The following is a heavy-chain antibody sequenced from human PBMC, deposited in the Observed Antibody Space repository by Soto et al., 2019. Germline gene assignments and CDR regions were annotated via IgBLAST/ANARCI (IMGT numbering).Heavy chain of an antibody. D-gene: IGHD1-1*01. Sequence: ASVKVSCKASGYTFTSYGISWERQAPGQGLEWMGWISAYNGNTNYAQKLQGRVTMTTDTSTSTAYMELRSLRSDDTAVYYCARDRLSNEAYYYYYYGMDVWGQGTTVTVSS. CDR2: ISAYNGNT. V-gene: IGHV1-18*01. CDR1: GYTFTSYG. J-gene: IGHJ6*02. CDR3: ARDRLSNEAYYYYYYGMDV.